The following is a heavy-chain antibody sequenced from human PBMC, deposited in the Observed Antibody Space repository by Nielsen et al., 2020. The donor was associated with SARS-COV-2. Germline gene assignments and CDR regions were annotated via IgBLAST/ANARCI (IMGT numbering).Heavy chain of an antibody. CDR3: ARDQGYCSGGSCYGTAWFDP. V-gene: IGHV1-3*01. CDR1: GYTFTSFA. J-gene: IGHJ5*02. Sequence: ASVKVSCKTSGYTFTSFAIHWVRQAPGQSLEWMGWINAGNGNTKYSQKFQGRVTMTRDTSANTAYMELSSLRSEDTAVYYCARDQGYCSGGSCYGTAWFDPWGQGTLVTVSS. D-gene: IGHD2-15*01. CDR2: INAGNGNT.